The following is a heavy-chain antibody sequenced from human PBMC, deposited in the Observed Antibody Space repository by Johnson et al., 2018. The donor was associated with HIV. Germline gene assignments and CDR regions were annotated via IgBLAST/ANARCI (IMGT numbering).Heavy chain of an antibody. Sequence: VQLVESGGGLVKPGGSLRLSCAASGFTVSSNYMSWVRQAPGKGLEWVAVISYDGSNKFYVDSVKGRFTISRDNAKNSLSLQMNSLRAEDTAVYYCGREYKLSSGTYSSAFDIWGQGTMVIVSS. D-gene: IGHD1-26*01. CDR1: GFTVSSNY. CDR2: ISYDGSNK. J-gene: IGHJ3*02. CDR3: GREYKLSSGTYSSAFDI. V-gene: IGHV3-7*01.